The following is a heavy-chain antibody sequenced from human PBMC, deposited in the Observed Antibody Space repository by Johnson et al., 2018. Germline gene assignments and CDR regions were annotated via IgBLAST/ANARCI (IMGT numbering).Heavy chain of an antibody. CDR1: EFTFSSYG. CDR3: AKRDYYGSGAPYYYYGMDV. D-gene: IGHD3-10*01. V-gene: IGHV3-30*18. J-gene: IGHJ6*02. CDR2: ISYDGSNK. Sequence: VQLVETGGGVVQPGRSLRLSCAASEFTFSSYGMHWVRQAPGKGLEWVAVISYDGSNKYYADSVKGRFTISRDNSKNTLYLQMNSLRAEDTAGYYCAKRDYYGSGAPYYYYGMDVWGQGTTVTVSS.